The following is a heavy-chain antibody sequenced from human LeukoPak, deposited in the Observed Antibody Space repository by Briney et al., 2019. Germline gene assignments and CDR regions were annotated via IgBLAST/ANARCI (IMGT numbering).Heavy chain of an antibody. CDR3: TRDRDPSSWALYYFDY. D-gene: IGHD6-13*01. V-gene: IGHV3-49*03. J-gene: IGHJ4*02. CDR2: IRSKAYGGTT. Sequence: GGSLRLSCAASGFTVSSKYMSWFRQAPGKGLEWVGFIRSKAYGGTTEYAASVKGRFTISRDDSKSIAYLQMNSLKTEDTAVYYCTRDRDPSSWALYYFDYWGQGTLVTVSS. CDR1: GFTVSSKY.